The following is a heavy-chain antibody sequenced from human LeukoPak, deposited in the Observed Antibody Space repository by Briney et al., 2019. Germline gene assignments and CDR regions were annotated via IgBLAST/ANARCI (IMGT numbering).Heavy chain of an antibody. V-gene: IGHV3-48*03. J-gene: IGHJ4*02. CDR1: GFIFNDYE. D-gene: IGHD4-17*01. CDR2: ISGSGLSI. Sequence: PGGSLRLSCVASGFIFNDYEMNWVRQAPGKGLEWVAYISGSGLSIYYADSAKGRFTISRDNAKNTLYLQMNSLRAEDTAVYYCARADYGDDPLDYWGQGTLVTVSS. CDR3: ARADYGDDPLDY.